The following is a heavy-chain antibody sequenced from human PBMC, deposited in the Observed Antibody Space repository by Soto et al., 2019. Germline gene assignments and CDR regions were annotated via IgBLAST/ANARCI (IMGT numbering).Heavy chain of an antibody. D-gene: IGHD7-27*01. CDR2: INHSGST. CDR1: GGSFSGYY. V-gene: IGHV4-34*01. Sequence: SETLTLTCAVYGGSFSGYYWSWIRQPPGKGLEWIGEINHSGSTNYNPSLKSRVTISVDTSKNQFSLKLSSVTAADTAVYYCARGWGRIFDYWGQGTLVTVSS. J-gene: IGHJ4*02. CDR3: ARGWGRIFDY.